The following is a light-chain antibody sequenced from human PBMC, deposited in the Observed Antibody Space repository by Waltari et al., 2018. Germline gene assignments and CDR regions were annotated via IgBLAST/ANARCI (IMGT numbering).Light chain of an antibody. J-gene: IGLJ2*01. CDR3: SSYISSSTLEL. V-gene: IGLV2-14*03. Sequence: QSALTQPASVSGSPGQSITISCTGTSGDVGAYNYVSWYQQHPGKAPKLMIFDVSNRPSGVPNRFSGSKSGNTASLTISGLQAEDEADYYCSSYISSSTLELFGGGTSLTVL. CDR1: SGDVGAYNY. CDR2: DVS.